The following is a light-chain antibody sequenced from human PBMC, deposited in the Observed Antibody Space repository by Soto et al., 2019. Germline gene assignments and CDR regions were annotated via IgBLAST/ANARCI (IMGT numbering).Light chain of an antibody. V-gene: IGLV2-14*01. CDR2: DVS. Sequence: QSALTQPASVSESPGQSIALLCTGTSSDVGGSNSVSWYQQHPNKAPKLLIHDVSNRPSGVSSRFSGSKSDNTASLTISGLQAEDEAEYYCSSYIGSGSYVFGPGIKLTVL. CDR3: SSYIGSGSYV. J-gene: IGLJ1*01. CDR1: SSDVGGSNS.